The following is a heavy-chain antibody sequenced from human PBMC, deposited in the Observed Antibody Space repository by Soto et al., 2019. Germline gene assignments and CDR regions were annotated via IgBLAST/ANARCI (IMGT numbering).Heavy chain of an antibody. CDR3: ARGPKTGTWSNFHWFDP. J-gene: IGHJ5*02. CDR2: INHSGST. V-gene: IGHV4-34*01. Sequence: QVQLQQWGAGLLKPSETLSLTCAVYGGSFSGYYWSWIRQPPGKGLEWIGEINHSGSTNYNPSLKSRVTISVDTSKNQFALKLSSVTAAATAVYYCARGPKTGTWSNFHWFDPWGQGTLVTVSS. CDR1: GGSFSGYY. D-gene: IGHD1-7*01.